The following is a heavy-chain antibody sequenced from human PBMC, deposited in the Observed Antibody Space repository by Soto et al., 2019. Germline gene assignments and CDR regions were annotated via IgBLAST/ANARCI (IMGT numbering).Heavy chain of an antibody. D-gene: IGHD2-15*01. CDR1: SFSFSTYW. CDR3: ARVWRFCSGGSCLPAYYFDH. J-gene: IGHJ4*02. V-gene: IGHV3-7*01. CDR2: IKQDGSEK. Sequence: GGSLRLSCAASSFSFSTYWMSWVRQAPGKGLEWMANIKQDGSEKYYVDSVRGRFTISRDNAKNSLYLQMNNLRADDSAVYFCARVWRFCSGGSCLPAYYFDHWGQGTLVTVSS.